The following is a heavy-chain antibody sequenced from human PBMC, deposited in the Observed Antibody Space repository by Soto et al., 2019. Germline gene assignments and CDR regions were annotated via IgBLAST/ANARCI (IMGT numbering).Heavy chain of an antibody. J-gene: IGHJ4*01. CDR3: ARTTYSDY. V-gene: IGHV6-1*01. CDR1: GDSVSNKGAA. Sequence: SETLSLTCAISGDSVSNKGAAWNWIRHSPSRGLEWLGRTYYRKSKWLYDYAVSVRSRITINPDTSKNQFSLHLTSVTPEDTAVYYCARTTYSDYWGQGTLVTVSS. CDR2: TYYRKSKWLY.